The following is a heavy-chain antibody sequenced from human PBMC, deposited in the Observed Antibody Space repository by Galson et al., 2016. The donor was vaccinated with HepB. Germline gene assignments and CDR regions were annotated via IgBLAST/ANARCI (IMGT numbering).Heavy chain of an antibody. J-gene: IGHJ6*04. V-gene: IGHV3-30-3*01. Sequence: LRLSCAASGFTFSQFAVHWVRQAPGKGLEWVAVISYDGTRKYYTDSVKGRFTVSRDDSKNRLYLQMNTLRPEDTAVYYCARDQKYSGTDFYFAMDVWGKGATVTYSS. CDR2: ISYDGTRK. D-gene: IGHD1-7*01. CDR3: ARDQKYSGTDFYFAMDV. CDR1: GFTFSQFA.